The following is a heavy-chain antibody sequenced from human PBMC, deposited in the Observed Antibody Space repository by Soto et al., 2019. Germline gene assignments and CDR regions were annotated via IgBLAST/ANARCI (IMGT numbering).Heavy chain of an antibody. CDR2: ISSSSGPI. Sequence: EVQLVESGGGLVQPGGSLRLSCEASGLTFSIYSMNWVRQTPGKGLEWVSYISSSSGPIYYADSVKGRFTTSRDNAKKSLYLQMGSLRDEDTVVYYCARGRLWSFDLWGQGTLVTVSS. CDR1: GLTFSIYS. J-gene: IGHJ5*02. V-gene: IGHV3-48*02. D-gene: IGHD3-10*01. CDR3: ARGRLWSFDL.